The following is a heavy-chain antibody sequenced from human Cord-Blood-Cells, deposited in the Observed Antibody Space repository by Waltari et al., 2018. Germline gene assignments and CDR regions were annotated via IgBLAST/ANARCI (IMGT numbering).Heavy chain of an antibody. J-gene: IGHJ3*02. CDR1: GGSISSGDYY. CDR3: ARDQLGDGDAFDI. CDR2: IYYSGGT. D-gene: IGHD3-10*01. Sequence: QVQLQESGPGLVKPSQTLSLTCTVSGGSISSGDYYWSWIRQPPGKGLEWIGYIYYSGGTSYNPSLKIRVTISVDTSKNQFSLKLSSVTAADTAVYYCARDQLGDGDAFDIWGQGTMVTVSS. V-gene: IGHV4-30-4*08.